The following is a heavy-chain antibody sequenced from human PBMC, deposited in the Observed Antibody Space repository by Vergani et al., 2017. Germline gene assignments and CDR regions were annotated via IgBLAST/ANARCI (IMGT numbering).Heavy chain of an antibody. J-gene: IGHJ4*02. Sequence: QVSLVESGGGVVKPGRSLTLTCSASGFGFKNFAMHWVRQAPGKGLGWVAFIQKDGIDKFYADSVRGRFTISRDISKNTLYLEMNSLSAEDTALYHCVKDHPVFDEWGRGTLVSVS. CDR1: GFGFKNFA. CDR2: IQKDGIDK. CDR3: VKDHPVFDE. V-gene: IGHV3-30*18.